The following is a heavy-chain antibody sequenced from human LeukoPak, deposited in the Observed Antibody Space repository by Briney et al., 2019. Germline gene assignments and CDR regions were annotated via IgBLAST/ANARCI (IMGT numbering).Heavy chain of an antibody. CDR1: GFTFSSYW. J-gene: IGHJ4*02. D-gene: IGHD1-26*01. Sequence: PGGSLRLSCAASGFTFSSYWMLWVRQAPGKGLVWVSRINSDGSSTNYADSVKGRFTISRDNAKNTLYLQMSSLRAEDTAVYYCARGSVGALSYFDFWGQGTLVSVSS. CDR2: INSDGSST. CDR3: ARGSVGALSYFDF. V-gene: IGHV3-74*01.